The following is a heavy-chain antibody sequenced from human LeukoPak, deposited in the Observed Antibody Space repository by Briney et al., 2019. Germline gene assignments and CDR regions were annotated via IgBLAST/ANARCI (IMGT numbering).Heavy chain of an antibody. CDR3: AKDQIGWAPGYSSGPLDY. D-gene: IGHD6-19*01. CDR2: MSSDGNDK. Sequence: GGSLRLSCAASGFTFSSYSMNWVRQAPGKGLELVAIMSSDGNDKYYADSVKGRFIVSRDNSKNMLFLQMNSLRAEDTAVYYCAKDQIGWAPGYSSGPLDYWGQGTLVTVSS. V-gene: IGHV3-30*18. J-gene: IGHJ4*02. CDR1: GFTFSSYS.